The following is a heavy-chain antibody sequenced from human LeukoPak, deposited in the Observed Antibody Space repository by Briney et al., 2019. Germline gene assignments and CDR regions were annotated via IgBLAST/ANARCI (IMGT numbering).Heavy chain of an antibody. CDR1: GFTFSSYA. CDR2: ISASGGST. D-gene: IGHD2-2*02. Sequence: GGSLRLSCAASGFTFSSYAMSWVRQAPGKGLEWVSAISASGGSTYYADSVKGRFTISRDNSKNTLYLQMSSLRAEDTAVYYCANRDIVVVPAAIRGTASWFDPWGQGTLVTVSS. CDR3: ANRDIVVVPAAIRGTASWFDP. J-gene: IGHJ5*02. V-gene: IGHV3-23*01.